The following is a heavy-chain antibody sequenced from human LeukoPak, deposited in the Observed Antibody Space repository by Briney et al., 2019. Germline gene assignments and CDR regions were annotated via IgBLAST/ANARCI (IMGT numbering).Heavy chain of an antibody. D-gene: IGHD3-9*01. CDR3: ARSSVLRYFDWLSPRNYYFDY. J-gene: IGHJ4*02. V-gene: IGHV4-34*01. Sequence: PSETLSLTCAVYGGSFSVYYWSWIRQPPGKGLEWIGEINHSGSTNYNPSLKSRVTISVDTSKNQFSLKLSSVTAADTAVYYCARSSVLRYFDWLSPRNYYFDYWGQGTLVTVSS. CDR1: GGSFSVYY. CDR2: INHSGST.